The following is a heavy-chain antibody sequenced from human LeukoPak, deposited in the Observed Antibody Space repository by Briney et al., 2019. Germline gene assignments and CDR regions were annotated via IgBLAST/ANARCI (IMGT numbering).Heavy chain of an antibody. D-gene: IGHD1-26*01. J-gene: IGHJ3*02. V-gene: IGHV3-30*02. CDR1: GFIFSAYG. CDR2: IRFDGINK. CDR3: ARDRAGSYGTGDAFDI. Sequence: VGSLRLSCAASGFIFSAYGMHGVRQAPGRGVECGAFIRFDGINKNYEDSVKGRFTISRDNSKNTLYLQMNSLRAEDTAVYYCARDRAGSYGTGDAFDIWGQGTMVTVSS.